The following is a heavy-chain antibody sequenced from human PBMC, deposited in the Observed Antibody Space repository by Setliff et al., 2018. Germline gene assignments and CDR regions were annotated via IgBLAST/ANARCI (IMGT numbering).Heavy chain of an antibody. CDR1: GFTFSNAW. Sequence: PGGSLRLSCAASGFTFSNAWMSWVRQAPGKGLEWVGRIKSKTDGGTTDYAAPVKGRFTISRDDSKNTLYLQMNSLKTEDTAVYYCTTDHRRKWLVGIDYWGQGTLVTVSS. V-gene: IGHV3-15*01. CDR2: IKSKTDGGTT. J-gene: IGHJ4*02. D-gene: IGHD6-19*01. CDR3: TTDHRRKWLVGIDY.